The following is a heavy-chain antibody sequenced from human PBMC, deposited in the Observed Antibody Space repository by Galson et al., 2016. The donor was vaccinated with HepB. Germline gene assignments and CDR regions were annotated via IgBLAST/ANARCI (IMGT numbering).Heavy chain of an antibody. J-gene: IGHJ4*02. D-gene: IGHD2-21*02. Sequence: SVKVSCKASGYTHNYVMHWVRQAPGQRLEWMGWINAGNGDTGYSQRFQGRVTIARDTSANTAYMELNSLKSEDTAVYYCASGNCGGDCYLDYWGQGTLVTVPS. CDR3: ASGNCGGDCYLDY. CDR2: INAGNGDT. CDR1: GYTHNYV. V-gene: IGHV1-3*01.